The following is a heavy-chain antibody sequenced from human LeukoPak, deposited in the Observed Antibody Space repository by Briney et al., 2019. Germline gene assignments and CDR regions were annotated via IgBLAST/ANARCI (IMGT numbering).Heavy chain of an antibody. CDR2: ISGDVQTT. V-gene: IGHV3-23*01. CDR3: AKDGYYSSANHFARLHFDL. J-gene: IGHJ2*01. CDR1: GFTFSTHA. Sequence: GGSLRLTCEASGFTFSTHAMNWIRQTPGKGLEWLSVISGDVQTTTYASSVKGRFTISRDNSKNTLYLEMNSLRVEDTAIYYCAKDGYYSSANHFARLHFDLWGRGTRVTVSS. D-gene: IGHD3-3*01.